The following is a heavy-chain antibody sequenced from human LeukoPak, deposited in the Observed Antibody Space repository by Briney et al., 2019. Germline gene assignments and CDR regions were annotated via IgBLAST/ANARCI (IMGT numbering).Heavy chain of an antibody. J-gene: IGHJ4*02. Sequence: QTGGSLRLSCAASGFTFSTYAMSWVRQPPGKGLEWVSAITGSGGNTYYADSVKGRFTISRDNSKNTVYLQVNSLRAEDTAVYYCAKTSGWPYYFDYWGQGTLVTVSS. CDR3: AKTSGWPYYFDY. CDR2: ITGSGGNT. CDR1: GFTFSTYA. V-gene: IGHV3-23*01. D-gene: IGHD6-19*01.